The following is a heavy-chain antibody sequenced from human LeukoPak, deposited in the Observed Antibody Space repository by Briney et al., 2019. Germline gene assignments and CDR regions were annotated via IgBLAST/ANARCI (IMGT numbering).Heavy chain of an antibody. Sequence: GGSLRLSCAASGFTFSSYSMNWVRQAPGKGLEWVSAISGSGGSTYYADSVKGRFTISRDNSKNTLYLQMNSLRAEDTAVYYCANGDYYDSSGYFDAFDIWGQGTMVTVSS. J-gene: IGHJ3*02. CDR2: ISGSGGST. D-gene: IGHD3-22*01. CDR1: GFTFSSYS. V-gene: IGHV3-23*01. CDR3: ANGDYYDSSGYFDAFDI.